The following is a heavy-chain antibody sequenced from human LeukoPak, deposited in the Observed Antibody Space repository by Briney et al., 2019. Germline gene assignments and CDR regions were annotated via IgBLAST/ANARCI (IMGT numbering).Heavy chain of an antibody. V-gene: IGHV3-23*01. CDR2: ISGSGGST. CDR1: GFTFSSYA. D-gene: IGHD4-17*01. Sequence: GGSLRLSCAASGFTFSSYAMGWVRQAPGKGLERVSAISGSGGSTYYADSVKGRFTISRDNSKNTLYLQMNSLRAEDTAVYYCAKGRSMTTVTTYFDYWGQGTLVTVSS. CDR3: AKGRSMTTVTTYFDY. J-gene: IGHJ4*02.